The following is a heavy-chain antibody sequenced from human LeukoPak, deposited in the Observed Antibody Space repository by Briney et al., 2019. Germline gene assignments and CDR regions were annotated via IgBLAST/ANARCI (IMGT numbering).Heavy chain of an antibody. Sequence: ASVKVSCKASGYTFTGYYMHWVRQAPGQGLEWMGWMNPNSGNTGYAQKFQGRATMTRNTSISTAYMELSSLRSEDTAVYYCARRSRGYYYTIDYWGQGTLVTVSS. CDR2: MNPNSGNT. CDR1: GYTFTGYY. CDR3: ARRSRGYYYTIDY. V-gene: IGHV1-8*02. D-gene: IGHD3-22*01. J-gene: IGHJ4*02.